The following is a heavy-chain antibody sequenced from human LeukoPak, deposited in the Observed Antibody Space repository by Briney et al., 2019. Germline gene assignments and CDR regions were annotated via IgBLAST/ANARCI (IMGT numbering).Heavy chain of an antibody. D-gene: IGHD5-18*01. CDR1: GFTFDDYA. CDR3: AKGIYSYGSPFDY. CDR2: ISWNSGSI. Sequence: QPGRSLRLSCAASGFTFDDYAKHWVRQAPGKGLEWVSGISWNSGSIGYADSVKGRFTISRDNAKNSLYLQMNSLRAEDTALYYCAKGIYSYGSPFDYWGQGTLVTVSS. V-gene: IGHV3-9*01. J-gene: IGHJ4*02.